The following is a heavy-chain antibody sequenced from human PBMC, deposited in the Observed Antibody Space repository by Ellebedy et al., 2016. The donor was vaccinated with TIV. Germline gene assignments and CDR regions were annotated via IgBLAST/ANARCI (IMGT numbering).Heavy chain of an antibody. CDR2: ISGSGGST. D-gene: IGHD3-16*01. J-gene: IGHJ4*02. CDR1: GFTFSSYA. Sequence: GESLKISXAASGFTFSSYAMSWVRQAPGKGLEWVSAISGSGGSTYYADSVKGRFTISRDNSRNMMSLQMNSLRAEDTAIYYCAKDHHLGANSDCWGQGTLVTVSS. CDR3: AKDHHLGANSDC. V-gene: IGHV3-23*01.